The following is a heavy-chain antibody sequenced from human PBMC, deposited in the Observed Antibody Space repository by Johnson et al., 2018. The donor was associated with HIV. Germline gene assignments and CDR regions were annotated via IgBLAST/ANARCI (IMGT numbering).Heavy chain of an antibody. CDR1: GFTFSSYA. D-gene: IGHD2/OR15-2a*01. Sequence: QVQLVESGGGVVQPGRSLRLSCAASGFTFSSYAMHWVRQAPGKGLELVAVISYDGSNKYYADSVKGRFTISRDNSKNTLYLQMNSLRAEDTAVYYCAREGKYLAGAEDAFDIWGQWTMVTVSS. J-gene: IGHJ3*02. CDR3: AREGKYLAGAEDAFDI. V-gene: IGHV3-30-3*01. CDR2: ISYDGSNK.